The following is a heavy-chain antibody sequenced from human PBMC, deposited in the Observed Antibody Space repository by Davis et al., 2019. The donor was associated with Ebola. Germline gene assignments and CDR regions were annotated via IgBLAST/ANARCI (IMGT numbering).Heavy chain of an antibody. Sequence: ASVKVSCKASGYTFTSYYMHWVRQAPGQGLEWMGIINPSGGSTSYAQKFQGRVTMTRDTSTSTVYMELSSLRSEDTAVYYCARGGHTAMVWINWFDPWGQGTLVTVSS. D-gene: IGHD5-18*01. J-gene: IGHJ5*02. CDR3: ARGGHTAMVWINWFDP. CDR1: GYTFTSYY. CDR2: INPSGGST. V-gene: IGHV1-46*01.